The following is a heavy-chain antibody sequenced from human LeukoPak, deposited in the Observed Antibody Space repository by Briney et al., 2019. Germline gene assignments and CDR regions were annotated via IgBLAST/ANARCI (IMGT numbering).Heavy chain of an antibody. CDR1: SGSFSGYY. CDR2: IYHSGST. J-gene: IGHJ4*02. CDR3: ARGFATMVRGVVLDF. D-gene: IGHD3-10*01. Sequence: ASETLSLTCAVYSGSFSGYYWSWIRQPPGKGLEWIGEIYHSGSTNYNPSLESRVTISVDTSKNQFSLKLNSVTAADTAVYYCARGFATMVRGVVLDFWGQGTLVTVSS. V-gene: IGHV4-34*01.